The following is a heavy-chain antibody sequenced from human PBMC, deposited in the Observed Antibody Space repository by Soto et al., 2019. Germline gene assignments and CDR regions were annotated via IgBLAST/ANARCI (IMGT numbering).Heavy chain of an antibody. Sequence: ASVKVSCKASGYTFTGYYMHWVRQATGQGLEWMGWMNPNSGNTGYAQKFQGRVTMTRNTSISTAYMELSSLRSEDTAVYYCAREGGRYCTGGSCQVDYWGQGTLVTVSS. CDR1: GYTFTGYY. J-gene: IGHJ4*02. D-gene: IGHD2-15*01. CDR3: AREGGRYCTGGSCQVDY. CDR2: MNPNSGNT. V-gene: IGHV1-8*02.